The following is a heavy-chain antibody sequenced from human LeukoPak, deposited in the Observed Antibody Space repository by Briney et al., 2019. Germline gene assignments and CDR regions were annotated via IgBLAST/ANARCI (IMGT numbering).Heavy chain of an antibody. V-gene: IGHV1-69*05. CDR2: IIPIFGTA. D-gene: IGHD4-23*01. J-gene: IGHJ3*02. CDR1: GGTFSSYA. Sequence: ASVKVSCKASGGTFSSYAISWMRQAPGQGLEWMGGIIPIFGTANYAQKFQGRVTITTDESTSTAYMELSSLRSEDTAVYYCARYRIVVTPSVGAFDIWGQGTMVTVSS. CDR3: ARYRIVVTPSVGAFDI.